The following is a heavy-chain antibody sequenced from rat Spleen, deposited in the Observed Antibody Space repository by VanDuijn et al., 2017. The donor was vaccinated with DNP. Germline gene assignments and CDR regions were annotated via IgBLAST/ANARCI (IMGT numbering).Heavy chain of an antibody. CDR3: ARRDYPVPAY. J-gene: IGHJ3*01. D-gene: IGHD1-4*01. V-gene: IGHV5S10*01. CDR2: ITYDGSRT. CDR1: GFTFSDYN. Sequence: EVQLVESGGGLVQPGRSLKLSCAASGFTFSDYNMAWVRQAQKKGLEWVATITYDGSRTYCRDSVKGRFTISRDDAKSSLYLQMNSLKSDDTATYYCARRDYPVPAYWGQGTLVTVSS.